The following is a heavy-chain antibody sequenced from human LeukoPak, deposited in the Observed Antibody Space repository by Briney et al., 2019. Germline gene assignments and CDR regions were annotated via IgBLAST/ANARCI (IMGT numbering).Heavy chain of an antibody. Sequence: SETLSLTCAVSTYSLRNGYYWGWVRQPPGKGLEWIGSIYHSGNTYYNPSLKSRLTISVDTSKNQFSLKLSSVTAADTAVYYCARLSGYYYYYMDVWGKGTTVTVSS. J-gene: IGHJ6*03. CDR3: ARLSGYYYYYMDV. CDR1: TYSLRNGYY. CDR2: IYHSGNT. V-gene: IGHV4-38-2*01. D-gene: IGHD1-26*01.